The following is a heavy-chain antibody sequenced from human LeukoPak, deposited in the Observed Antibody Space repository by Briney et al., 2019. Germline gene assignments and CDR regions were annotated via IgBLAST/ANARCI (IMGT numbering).Heavy chain of an antibody. Sequence: PGGSLRLSCAASGLTFSGADMHWVRQASGKGLEWVGRIRTKGNRYATAYAASVKGRFTISRDDSKNTAYLQMNSLKTEDTAVYYCIHYGSGSYSTDYWGQGTLDTVSS. D-gene: IGHD3-10*01. CDR2: IRTKGNRYAT. J-gene: IGHJ4*02. CDR1: GLTFSGAD. V-gene: IGHV3-73*01. CDR3: IHYGSGSYSTDY.